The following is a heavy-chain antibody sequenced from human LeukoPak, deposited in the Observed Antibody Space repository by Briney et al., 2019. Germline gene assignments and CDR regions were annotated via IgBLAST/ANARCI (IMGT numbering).Heavy chain of an antibody. J-gene: IGHJ5*02. V-gene: IGHV4-59*01. CDR1: GGSISSYY. CDR3: ARAMAGLDP. D-gene: IGHD5-24*01. Sequence: SETLSLTCTVSGGSISSYYWSWIRHPPGKGLEWIGYIYYSGSTNYNPSLKSRVTISVDTSKNQFSLKLSSVTAADTAVYYCARAMAGLDPWGQGTLVTVSS. CDR2: IYYSGST.